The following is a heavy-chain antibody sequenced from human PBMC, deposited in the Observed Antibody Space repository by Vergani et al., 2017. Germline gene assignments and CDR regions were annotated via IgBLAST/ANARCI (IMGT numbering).Heavy chain of an antibody. J-gene: IGHJ6*02. CDR1: GFTFSSYA. CDR2: ISYDGSNK. Sequence: QVQLVESGGGVVQPGRSLRLSCAASGFTFSSYAMHWVRQAPGKGLEWVAVISYDGSNKYYPDSVKGLFTISRNNSKNTLYLQMNSLRAEDTAVYYCARGEGVRGAGYGMDVWGQGTTVTVSS. CDR3: ARGEGVRGAGYGMDV. V-gene: IGHV3-30-3*01. D-gene: IGHD3-10*01.